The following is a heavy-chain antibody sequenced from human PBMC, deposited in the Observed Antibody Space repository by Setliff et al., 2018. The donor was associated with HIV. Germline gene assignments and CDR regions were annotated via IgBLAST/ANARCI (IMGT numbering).Heavy chain of an antibody. CDR2: IHYSGST. CDR3: ARDRLWFGDFPNYYFDS. V-gene: IGHV4-30-4*08. J-gene: IGHJ4*02. Sequence: SETLSLTCSVSGESISSGGHYWSWIRQSPGKGLEWIGYIHYSGSTYFNPSLTSRVSISTDTSKIQFSLKLSSVTASDTAVYYCARDRLWFGDFPNYYFDSWGQGTLVTVSS. D-gene: IGHD3-10*01. CDR1: GESISSGGHY.